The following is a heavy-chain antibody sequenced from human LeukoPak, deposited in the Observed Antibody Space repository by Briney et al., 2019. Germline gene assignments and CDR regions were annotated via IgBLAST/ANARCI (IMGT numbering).Heavy chain of an antibody. CDR2: IGSSGIAI. J-gene: IGHJ4*02. D-gene: IGHD3-10*01. CDR3: ASGGTGARKYYSDPFHY. CDR1: GFTFSDYF. Sequence: GGSLRLSCAASGFTFSDYFMSWIRQAPGKGLEWVSYIGSSGIAIFYADSVRGRFTISRDNAKNSLYLQMNSLRAEDTAVYYCASGGTGARKYYSDPFHYWGQGTLVTVSS. V-gene: IGHV3-11*01.